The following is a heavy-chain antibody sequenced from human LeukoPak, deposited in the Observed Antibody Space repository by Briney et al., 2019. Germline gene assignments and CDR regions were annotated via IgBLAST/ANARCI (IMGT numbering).Heavy chain of an antibody. Sequence: PGRSLRLSCAASGFTFSSYGMHWVRQAPGKGLEWVAVISYDGSNKYYADSVKGRFTISRDNSKNTLYLQMNSLRAEDTAVYYCPKEPYGSGSYYPDYWGQGTLVTVSS. D-gene: IGHD3-10*01. CDR3: PKEPYGSGSYYPDY. CDR2: ISYDGSNK. J-gene: IGHJ4*02. V-gene: IGHV3-30*18. CDR1: GFTFSSYG.